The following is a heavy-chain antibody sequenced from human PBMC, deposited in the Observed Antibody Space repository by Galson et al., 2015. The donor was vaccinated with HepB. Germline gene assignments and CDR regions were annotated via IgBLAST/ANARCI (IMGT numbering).Heavy chain of an antibody. D-gene: IGHD3-22*01. CDR2: ISSDSSDI. V-gene: IGHV3-21*01. J-gene: IGHJ4*02. CDR3: ARGADYYDNSGYPHSYYYFDF. CDR1: AFAFRPYT. Sequence: SLRLSCAVSAFAFRPYTVNWVRQAPGRRPEWASSISSDSSDIYYADSVLGRFTISRDNARNSLYLQMDSLRAEDTAVYYCARGADYYDNSGYPHSYYYFDFWGQGTLVTVSS.